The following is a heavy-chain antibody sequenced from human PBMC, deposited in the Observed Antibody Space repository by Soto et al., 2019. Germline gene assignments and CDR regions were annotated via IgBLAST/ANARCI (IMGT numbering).Heavy chain of an antibody. CDR2: IYSGGST. V-gene: IGHV3-66*01. Sequence: EVQLVESGGGLVQPGGSLRLSCAASGFTVSSNYMSWVRQAPGKGLEWVSVIYSGGSTYYADSVKGRFTISRDNSKNTRHLQMNSRRAEDTAVYYCARDMGGWNYYYYGMDVWGQGTTVTVSS. CDR1: GFTVSSNY. J-gene: IGHJ6*02. D-gene: IGHD2-15*01. CDR3: ARDMGGWNYYYYGMDV.